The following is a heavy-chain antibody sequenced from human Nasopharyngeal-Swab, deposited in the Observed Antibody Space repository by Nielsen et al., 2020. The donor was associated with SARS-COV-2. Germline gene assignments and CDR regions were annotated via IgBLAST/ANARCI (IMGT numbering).Heavy chain of an antibody. J-gene: IGHJ6*02. D-gene: IGHD3-10*01. CDR3: ARGVRLTRITMVRGPIESVYGMDV. V-gene: IGHV4-34*01. CDR1: GGSFSGYY. Sequence: SETLSLTCAVYGGSFSGYYWSWIRQPPGKGQEWIGEINHSGSTNYNPSLKSRVTISVDTSKNQFSLKLSSVTATDTAVYYCARGVRLTRITMVRGPIESVYGMDVWGQGTTVTVSS. CDR2: INHSGST.